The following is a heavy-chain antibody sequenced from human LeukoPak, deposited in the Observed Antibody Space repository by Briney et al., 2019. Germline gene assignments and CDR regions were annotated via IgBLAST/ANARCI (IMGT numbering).Heavy chain of an antibody. Sequence: GGSLRLSCAASGFTFSDYAMHWVRQAPGKGLEYVSVISSNGGSTYYADSVKGRFTISRDNSKNTLYLQMNSLRAEDTAVYYCTRNWGSDNWFDPWGQGTLVTVSS. CDR1: GFTFSDYA. V-gene: IGHV3-64*02. CDR3: TRNWGSDNWFDP. CDR2: ISSNGGST. J-gene: IGHJ5*02. D-gene: IGHD7-27*01.